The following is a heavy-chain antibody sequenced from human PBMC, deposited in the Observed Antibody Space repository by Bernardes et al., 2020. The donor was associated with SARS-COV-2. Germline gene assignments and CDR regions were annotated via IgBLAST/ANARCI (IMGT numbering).Heavy chain of an antibody. CDR3: AKGDYDSSGWGYYGLDV. V-gene: IGHV3-23*01. CDR1: GFTFNIYA. D-gene: IGHD3-22*01. CDR2: ISGSGGST. J-gene: IGHJ6*02. Sequence: GGSLRLSCAASGFTFNIYAMSWVRQAPGKGLERVSAISGSGGSTYYADSVKGRFTISRDNSKNTLYLQMNSLRVEDTAVYYCAKGDYDSSGWGYYGLDVWGQGTTVTVSS.